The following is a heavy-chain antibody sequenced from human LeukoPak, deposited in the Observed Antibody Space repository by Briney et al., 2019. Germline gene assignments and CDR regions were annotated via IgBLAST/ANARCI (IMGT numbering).Heavy chain of an antibody. D-gene: IGHD3-10*01. CDR2: IYYSGST. V-gene: IGHV4-31*03. J-gene: IGHJ4*02. CDR1: GGSISSGGYY. Sequence: PSETLSLTCTVSGGSISSGGYYWSWIRQHPGKGLEWIGYIYYSGSTYYNPSLKSRVTISVDTSKNQFSLKLSSVTAADTAVYYCAREGSYQKVFDYWGQGTLVTVSS. CDR3: AREGSYQKVFDY.